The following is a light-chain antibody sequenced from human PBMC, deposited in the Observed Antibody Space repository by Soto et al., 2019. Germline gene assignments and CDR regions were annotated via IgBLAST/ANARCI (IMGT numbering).Light chain of an antibody. CDR1: QSVSSN. CDR3: QQYGSAIT. CDR2: GAS. V-gene: IGKV3-15*01. Sequence: ERVLPQSPVTLSVSQGERATLSCRASQSVSSNLAWYQQKPGQAPRLLIYGASTRATGIAARFSGSGSGTELTLSFSRLEREDFAVYFGQQYGSAITFGQGTRLEIK. J-gene: IGKJ5*01.